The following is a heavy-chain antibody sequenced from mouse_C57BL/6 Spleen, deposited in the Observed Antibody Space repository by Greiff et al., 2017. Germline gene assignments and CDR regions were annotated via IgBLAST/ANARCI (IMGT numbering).Heavy chain of an antibody. D-gene: IGHD4-1*01. CDR1: GFTFSDYG. CDR2: ISSGSSTI. CDR3: ARGWDGAWFAY. J-gene: IGHJ3*01. V-gene: IGHV5-17*01. Sequence: EVQLVESGGGLVKPGGSLKLSCAASGFTFSDYGMHWVRQAPEKGLEWVAYISSGSSTIYYADTVKGRFTISRDNAKNTLFLQMTSLRSEDTAMYYCARGWDGAWFAYWGQGTLVTVSA.